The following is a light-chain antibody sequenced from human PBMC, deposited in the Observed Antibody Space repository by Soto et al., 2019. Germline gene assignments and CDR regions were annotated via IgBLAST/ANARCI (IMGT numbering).Light chain of an antibody. V-gene: IGLV2-14*01. CDR2: DVS. CDR1: SSDVGGYDY. J-gene: IGLJ2*01. CDR3: SSYATSNTLL. Sequence: QSALTQPASVSGSPGQSITISCTGTSSDVGGYDYVSWYQQHPGKAPKLMIYDVSNWPSGVSNRFSGSKSGNTASLTIYGLQAEDEADYYCSSYATSNTLLFGGGTKLTVL.